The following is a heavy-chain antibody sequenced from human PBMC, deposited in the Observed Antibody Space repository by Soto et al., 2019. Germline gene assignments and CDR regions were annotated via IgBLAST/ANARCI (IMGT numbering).Heavy chain of an antibody. V-gene: IGHV1-2*02. CDR1: GYTFTGHY. CDR2: IGPESGAT. CDR3: GRGRSGQIVVFY. J-gene: IGHJ1*01. D-gene: IGHD1-26*01. Sequence: ASVKVSCKASGYTFTGHYIHWVRQAPEQGPEWMGEIGPESGATRYAQKFQGRVTMTRDTSITTVYMELSNLSPDDTAVYYCGRGRSGQIVVFYWAQGTPVTVSS.